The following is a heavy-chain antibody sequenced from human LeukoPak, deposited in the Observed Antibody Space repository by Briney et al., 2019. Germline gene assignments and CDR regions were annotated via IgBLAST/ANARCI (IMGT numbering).Heavy chain of an antibody. D-gene: IGHD3-10*01. CDR2: VYPDDSDT. J-gene: IGHJ4*02. CDR3: VRGKGSGTYYGFDY. V-gene: IGHV5-51*01. Sequence: GESLQISCETSGSTFTKLWVGWVRQTPAKGLEWLVMVYPDDSDTRYSPSFEGQVTMSVDKSINIVYLHWSRLKASDTATYYCVRGKGSGTYYGFDYWGQGTVVSVVS. CDR1: GSTFTKLW.